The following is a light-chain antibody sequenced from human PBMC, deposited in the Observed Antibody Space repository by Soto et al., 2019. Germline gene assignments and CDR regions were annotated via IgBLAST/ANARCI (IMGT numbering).Light chain of an antibody. J-gene: IGLJ3*02. CDR1: NSNIGSKT. Sequence: SVLTQPPSASGTPGQRVTISCSGSNSNIGSKTVTWYQQLPGTAPKLLVYGDNQRPSGVPDRFSGSKSGTSASLAISGLQSEDEADYYCAAWDDSLNGRVFGGGTKLTVL. CDR3: AAWDDSLNGRV. CDR2: GDN. V-gene: IGLV1-44*01.